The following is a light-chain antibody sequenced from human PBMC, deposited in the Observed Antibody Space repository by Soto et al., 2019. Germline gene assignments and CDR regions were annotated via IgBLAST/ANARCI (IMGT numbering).Light chain of an antibody. CDR2: KAS. CDR3: QEYSSDWT. J-gene: IGKJ5*01. V-gene: IGKV1-5*03. Sequence: IPMTQSPSTVSASVGDRVTISCRASQSISIWLAWYQQKPGKAPKILIYKASSLESGVPSRFSGSGSGTEFTLTINSLQADDFATYYCQEYSSDWTFGQGTRLEIK. CDR1: QSISIW.